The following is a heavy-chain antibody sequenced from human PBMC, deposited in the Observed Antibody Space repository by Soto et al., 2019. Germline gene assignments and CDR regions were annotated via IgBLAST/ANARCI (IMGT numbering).Heavy chain of an antibody. Sequence: GGSLRLSCAASGFSFSSYAMSWVRQAPGKGLEWVSSVTASGGGTYYADSVKGRFTISRDNSKNTLFLQMNSLRAEDTALYYCAKDRGDGNYYFDSWGQGILVTVSS. J-gene: IGHJ4*02. V-gene: IGHV3-23*01. CDR1: GFSFSSYA. CDR3: AKDRGDGNYYFDS. CDR2: VTASGGGT. D-gene: IGHD1-26*01.